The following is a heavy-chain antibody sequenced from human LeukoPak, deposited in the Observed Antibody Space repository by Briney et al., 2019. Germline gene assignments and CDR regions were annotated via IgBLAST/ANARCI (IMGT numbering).Heavy chain of an antibody. CDR3: ARDQQGTRYYDFWSGYYYWFDP. Sequence: SVKVSCKASGGTFSSYAISWVRQAPGQGLEWMGRIIPILGIANYAQKFQGRVTITADKSTSTAYMELSRLRSDDTAVYYCARDQQGTRYYDFWSGYYYWFDPWGQGTLVTVSS. J-gene: IGHJ5*02. CDR2: IIPILGIA. CDR1: GGTFSSYA. V-gene: IGHV1-69*04. D-gene: IGHD3-3*01.